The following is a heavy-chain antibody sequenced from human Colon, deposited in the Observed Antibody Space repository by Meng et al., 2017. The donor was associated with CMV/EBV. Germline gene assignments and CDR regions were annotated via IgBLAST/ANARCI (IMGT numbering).Heavy chain of an antibody. Sequence: SETLSLTCTVSGDSMTSYFWSWVRQSPGKGLEWIGCIYSGSTNYNPSLKSRATMSVDPSKNQLSLKLRSVTAADTAVYYCARVGEGRNYLVSTEYYFDHWGQGILVTVSS. J-gene: IGHJ4*02. CDR2: IYSGST. V-gene: IGHV4-59*01. D-gene: IGHD2/OR15-2a*01. CDR1: GDSMTSYF. CDR3: ARVGEGRNYLVSTEYYFDH.